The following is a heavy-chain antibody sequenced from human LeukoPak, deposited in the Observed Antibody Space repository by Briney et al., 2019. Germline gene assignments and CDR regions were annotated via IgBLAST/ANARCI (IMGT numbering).Heavy chain of an antibody. J-gene: IGHJ4*02. CDR3: AREYSSGWYYFDY. CDR2: IIPIFGTA. V-gene: IGHV1-69*13. D-gene: IGHD6-19*01. Sequence: SVKVSCKASGGTFSSYTISWVRQAPGQGLEWMGGIIPIFGTANYAQKFQGRVTITADESTSTAYMELSSLRSEDTAVYYCAREYSSGWYYFDYWGQGTLVTVSS. CDR1: GGTFSSYT.